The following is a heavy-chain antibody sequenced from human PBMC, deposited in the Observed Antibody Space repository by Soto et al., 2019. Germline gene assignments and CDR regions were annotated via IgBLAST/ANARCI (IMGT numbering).Heavy chain of an antibody. Sequence: QVQLQESGPGLVKPSQTLSLTCTVSGGSISSGDYYWSWIRQPPGKGLEWIGYIYYSGTTYYNPSLTSRATISVDPSKNQFSLRLSSVTAADTAVYYCARDRAFDGDYGDYWGQGTLVTVSS. D-gene: IGHD4-17*01. CDR2: IYYSGTT. CDR3: ARDRAFDGDYGDY. J-gene: IGHJ4*02. V-gene: IGHV4-30-4*01. CDR1: GGSISSGDYY.